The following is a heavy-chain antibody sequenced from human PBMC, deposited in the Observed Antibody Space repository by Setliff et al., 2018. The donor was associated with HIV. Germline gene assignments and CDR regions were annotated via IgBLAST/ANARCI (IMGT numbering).Heavy chain of an antibody. CDR3: ARTVPHSAAQDAFDI. CDR1: GVSTSSSSYY. CDR2: IYYSGTT. J-gene: IGHJ3*02. V-gene: IGHV4-39*01. Sequence: SETLSLTCTVSGVSTSSSSYYWGWIRQAPGKGLEWIGSIYYSGTTYYNPSLRGRVTISVDRSRNQFSLTLNSVTAADTGVYYCARTVPHSAAQDAFDIWGQGTVVTVPS. D-gene: IGHD4-4*01.